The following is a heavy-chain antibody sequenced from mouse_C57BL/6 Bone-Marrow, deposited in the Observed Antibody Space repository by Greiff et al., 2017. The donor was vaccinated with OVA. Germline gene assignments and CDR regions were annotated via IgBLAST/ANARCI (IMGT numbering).Heavy chain of an antibody. CDR2: IDPSDSYT. J-gene: IGHJ2*01. CDR3: AKRDYFYY. CDR1: GYTFTSYW. V-gene: IGHV1-59*01. Sequence: QVQLQQPGAELVRPGTSVKLSCKASGYTFTSYWMHWVKQRPGQGLEWIGVIDPSDSYTNYNQKFKGKATLTVDTSSSTAYMQLSSLTSEDSAVYYCAKRDYFYYWGQGTTLTVSS.